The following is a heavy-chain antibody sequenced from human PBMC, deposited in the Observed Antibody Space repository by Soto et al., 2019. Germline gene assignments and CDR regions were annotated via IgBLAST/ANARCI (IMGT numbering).Heavy chain of an antibody. J-gene: IGHJ6*02. CDR3: ASASGDPTYPYGMDV. Sequence: QVQLVQSGAEVKKPGASVKVSCKASGYTFTSYAMHWVRQALGQRLEWMGWINAGNGNTKYSKKFQGRVTTTRDTSAGTVYMELSSLRSEATAVYSCASASGDPTYPYGMDVWGQGPTVTVSS. V-gene: IGHV1-3*01. CDR2: INAGNGNT. CDR1: GYTFTSYA. D-gene: IGHD4-17*01.